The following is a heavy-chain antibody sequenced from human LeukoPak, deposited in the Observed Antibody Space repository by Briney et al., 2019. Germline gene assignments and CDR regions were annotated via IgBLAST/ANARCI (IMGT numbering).Heavy chain of an antibody. D-gene: IGHD1-26*01. CDR3: ARWPGHIVGAPFDY. CDR1: GGSISSSSYY. Sequence: SETLSLTCTVPGGSISSSSYYWGWIRQPPGKGLEWIGSLYYSGSAYYNPSLQSRVTISVDTSKNQFSLKLSSVTAADTAVYYCARWPGHIVGAPFDYWGQGTLVTVSS. CDR2: LYYSGSA. V-gene: IGHV4-39*07. J-gene: IGHJ4*02.